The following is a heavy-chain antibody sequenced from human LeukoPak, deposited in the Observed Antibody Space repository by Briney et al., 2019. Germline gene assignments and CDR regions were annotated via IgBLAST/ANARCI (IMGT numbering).Heavy chain of an antibody. Sequence: GGSLRLSCGASGFTFSNYGMLWVRQAPGKGLEWVAFIRYDGNKKLYADSMKGRFTISRDNSKNTLYLHINSLRAEDTAVYYCAKDNPLDYWGQGTLVIVSS. CDR3: AKDNPLDY. CDR1: GFTFSNYG. V-gene: IGHV3-30*02. J-gene: IGHJ4*02. CDR2: IRYDGNKK. D-gene: IGHD1-14*01.